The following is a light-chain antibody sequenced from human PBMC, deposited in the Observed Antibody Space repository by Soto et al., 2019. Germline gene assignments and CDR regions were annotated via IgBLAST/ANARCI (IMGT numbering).Light chain of an antibody. CDR1: QSVSSY. CDR3: QQRSNWPRFT. V-gene: IGKV3-11*01. CDR2: DVS. J-gene: IGKJ3*01. Sequence: EIVLTQSPATLSLSPGERATLSCRASQSVSSYLAWYQQKPGQAPRLLIYDVSNRATGIPARFSGSGSGTDFPLTTSSLEPEDFAVYYCQQRSNWPRFTFGPGTKVDIK.